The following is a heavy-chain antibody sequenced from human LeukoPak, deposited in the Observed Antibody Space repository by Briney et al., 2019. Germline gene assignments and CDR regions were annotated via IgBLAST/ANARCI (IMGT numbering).Heavy chain of an antibody. D-gene: IGHD3-22*01. J-gene: IGHJ4*02. CDR1: AASITNYY. V-gene: IGHV4-4*09. CDR3: ASPRSGYRYTFDY. Sequence: PSETLSLTRAVSAASITNYYWSWIRQAPGKGLEWIGYISTSGSTNYNPSLKSRVSISLDTSKNRFSLNLNFVTAADTAVYYCASPRSGYRYTFDYWGQGALVTVSS. CDR2: ISTSGST.